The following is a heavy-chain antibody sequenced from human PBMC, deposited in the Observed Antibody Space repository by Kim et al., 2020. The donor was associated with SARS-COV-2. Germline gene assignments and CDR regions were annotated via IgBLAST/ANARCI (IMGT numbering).Heavy chain of an antibody. CDR2: FDPEDGET. V-gene: IGHV1-24*01. CDR3: ATAFEDYCSSTSCQDAFDI. CDR1: GYTLTELS. J-gene: IGHJ3*02. Sequence: ASVKVSCKVSGYTLTELSMHWVRQAPGKGLEWMGGFDPEDGETIYAQKFQGRVTMTEDTSTDTAYMELSSLRSEDTAVYYCATAFEDYCSSTSCQDAFDIWGQGTMVTVSS. D-gene: IGHD2-2*01.